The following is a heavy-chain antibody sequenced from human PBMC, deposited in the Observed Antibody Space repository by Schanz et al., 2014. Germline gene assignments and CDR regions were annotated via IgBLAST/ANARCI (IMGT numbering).Heavy chain of an antibody. CDR2: ISYHGSER. CDR1: GFSFSDYG. Sequence: QVQLVESGGGVVQPGRSLRLSCAGSGFSFSDYGMHWVRQAPGRGLEWVAVISYHGSERYYADSVKGRFTISRDNSKNTLYLQMNSLRTEDTAVYYCARRYSGRYCFDYWGQGTLVAVSS. CDR3: ARRYSGRYCFDY. V-gene: IGHV3-30*03. J-gene: IGHJ4*02. D-gene: IGHD1-26*01.